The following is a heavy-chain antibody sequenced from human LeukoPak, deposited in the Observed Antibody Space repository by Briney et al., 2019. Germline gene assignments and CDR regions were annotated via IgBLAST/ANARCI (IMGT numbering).Heavy chain of an antibody. CDR1: GFSFSTYA. CDR2: VISSGVDT. CDR3: AKGAASRCRGALCYPFDC. V-gene: IGHV3-23*01. J-gene: IGHJ4*02. Sequence: PGGSLRLSCTASGFSFSTYAMNWVRQAPGKGLEWVASVISSGVDTYHAVSVKGRFTVSRDNSKNTLYLQMTSLRAEDTAVYYCAKGAASRCRGALCYPFDCWGQGTLVTVSS. D-gene: IGHD2-15*01.